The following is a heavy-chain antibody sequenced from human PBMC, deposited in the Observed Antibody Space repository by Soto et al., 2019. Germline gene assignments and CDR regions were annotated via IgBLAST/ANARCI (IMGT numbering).Heavy chain of an antibody. CDR1: GGSFSGYY. CDR3: ARGQDTAKVGY. D-gene: IGHD5-18*01. J-gene: IGHJ4*01. V-gene: IGHV4-34*01. CDR2: IHPSRST. Sequence: PSETLSLTCAVYGGSFSGYYWSWVRQPPGKGLEWIGEIHPSRSTNYNPSLKSRVTISVNTSKSQFSLNLSSVTAADTAVYFCARGQDTAKVGYWGHGTLVTVSS.